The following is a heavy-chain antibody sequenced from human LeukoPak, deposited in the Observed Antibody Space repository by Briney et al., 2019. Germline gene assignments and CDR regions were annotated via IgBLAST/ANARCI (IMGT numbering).Heavy chain of an antibody. D-gene: IGHD4-23*01. CDR2: ITPFFGTA. CDR3: ARGWLAETTVVTPYNY. Sequence: ASVKVSCKASGYIFTNYGISWVRQAPGQGLEWMGGITPFFGTANYAQKFQGRVTITAVESMSTAYMEPSSLRSEDTAVYYCARGWLAETTVVTPYNYWGQGTLVTVSS. V-gene: IGHV1-69*13. CDR1: GYIFTNYG. J-gene: IGHJ4*02.